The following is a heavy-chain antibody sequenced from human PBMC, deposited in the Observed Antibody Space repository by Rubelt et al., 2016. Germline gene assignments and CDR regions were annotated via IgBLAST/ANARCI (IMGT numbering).Heavy chain of an antibody. CDR2: IYYSGST. D-gene: IGHD5-24*01. Sequence: QVQLQESGPGLVKPSETLSLTCTVSGGSISSYYWSWIRQPPGKGLEWIEYIYYSGSTNYNPSLKSRVTISVDTSKNQFSLKLSSVTAADTAIYYCARQIGMATTTPFDSWGPGILVTVSS. J-gene: IGHJ4*02. V-gene: IGHV4-59*08. CDR1: GGSISSYY. CDR3: ARQIGMATTTPFDS.